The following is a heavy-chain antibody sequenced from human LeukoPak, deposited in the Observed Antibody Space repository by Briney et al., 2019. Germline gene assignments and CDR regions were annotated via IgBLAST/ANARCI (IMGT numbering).Heavy chain of an antibody. J-gene: IGHJ4*02. Sequence: GGSLRLSCAASGFTFSSYSMNWVRQAPGKGLEWVSYISSSSSTIYYADSVKGRFTISRDNAKNSLYLQMNSLRAEDTAVYYCAKDHFWDYWGQGTLVTVSS. CDR2: ISSSSSTI. CDR1: GFTFSSYS. V-gene: IGHV3-48*01. D-gene: IGHD3-3*02. CDR3: AKDHFWDY.